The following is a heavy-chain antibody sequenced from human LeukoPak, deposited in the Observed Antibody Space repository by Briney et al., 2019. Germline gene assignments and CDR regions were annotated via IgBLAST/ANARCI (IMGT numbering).Heavy chain of an antibody. Sequence: GGSLRLSCAASGFTFSSYSMNWVRQAPGKGLEWVSSISSSSSYIYYADSVKGRFTISRDNAKNSLYLQMNSLRAEDTAVYYCANLGSVGASGVDYWGQGTLVTVSS. V-gene: IGHV3-21*01. CDR3: ANLGSVGASGVDY. J-gene: IGHJ4*02. CDR1: GFTFSSYS. D-gene: IGHD1-26*01. CDR2: ISSSSSYI.